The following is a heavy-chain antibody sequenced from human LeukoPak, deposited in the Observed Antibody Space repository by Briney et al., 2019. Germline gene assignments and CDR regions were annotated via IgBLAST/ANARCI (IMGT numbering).Heavy chain of an antibody. CDR1: GGSISSYY. Sequence: SETLSLTCAVSGGSISSYYWSWIRQPAGKGLEWIGRIYTSGSTNYNPSLKSRVTMSVDTSKNQFSLKLSSVTAADTAVYYCARDLDPFAELYLGWFDPWGQGTLVTVSS. CDR2: IYTSGST. CDR3: ARDLDPFAELYLGWFDP. D-gene: IGHD2-8*01. V-gene: IGHV4-4*07. J-gene: IGHJ5*02.